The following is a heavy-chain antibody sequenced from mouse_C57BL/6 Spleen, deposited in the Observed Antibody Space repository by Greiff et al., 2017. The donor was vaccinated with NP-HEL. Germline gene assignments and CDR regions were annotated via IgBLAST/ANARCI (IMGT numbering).Heavy chain of an antibody. CDR3: ARGGYYYGSSYPYYFDY. D-gene: IGHD1-1*01. CDR1: GYSITSGYY. Sequence: EVQLQQSGPGLVKPSQSLSLTCSVTGYSITSGYYWNWIRQFPGNKLEWMGYISYDGSNNYNPSLKNRISITRDTSKNQFFLKLNSVTTEDTATYYCARGGYYYGSSYPYYFDYWGQGTTLTVSS. V-gene: IGHV3-6*01. J-gene: IGHJ2*01. CDR2: ISYDGSN.